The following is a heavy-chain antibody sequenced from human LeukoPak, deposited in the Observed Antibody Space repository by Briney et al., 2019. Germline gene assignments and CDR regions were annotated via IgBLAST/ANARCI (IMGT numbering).Heavy chain of an antibody. CDR3: ARDISSGYDGNDAFDI. D-gene: IGHD5-12*01. J-gene: IGHJ3*02. Sequence: PGGSLRLSCAASGFTFSNYNMNWVRQAPGKGLEWVSSIRSSTTYVYYADSVKGRFTISRDNAKNSLYLQMNSLRAEDTAVYYCARDISSGYDGNDAFDIWGQGTMVTVSS. CDR2: IRSSTTYV. CDR1: GFTFSNYN. V-gene: IGHV3-21*01.